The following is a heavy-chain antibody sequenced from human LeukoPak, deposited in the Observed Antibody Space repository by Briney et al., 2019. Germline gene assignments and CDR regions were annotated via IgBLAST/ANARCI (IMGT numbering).Heavy chain of an antibody. CDR1: GYTFTGYY. CDR3: ARDHGEYSSPRGHYYYYYYMDV. D-gene: IGHD6-6*01. V-gene: IGHV1-2*02. J-gene: IGHJ6*03. CDR2: INPNSGGT. Sequence: ASVKVSCKASGYTFTGYYMHWVRQAPGQGLEWMGWINPNSGGTNYAQKFQGRVTMTRDTSISTAYMELSRLRSDDTAVYYCARDHGEYSSPRGHYYYYYYMDVWGKGTTVTVSS.